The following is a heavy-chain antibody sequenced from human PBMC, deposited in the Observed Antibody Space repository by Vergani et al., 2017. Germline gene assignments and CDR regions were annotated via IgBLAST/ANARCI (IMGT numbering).Heavy chain of an antibody. J-gene: IGHJ6*02. CDR1: GFTFSSYW. CDR2: IKQDGSEK. V-gene: IGHV3-7*03. CDR3: ARSVAVASKGYYYYGMDV. Sequence: EVQLVESGGGLVQPGGSLRLSCAASGFTFSSYWMSWVRQAPGKGLEWVANIKQDGSEKYYVDSVKGRFTISRDNAKNSLYLQMNSLRAEDTAVYYCARSVAVASKGYYYYGMDVWGQGTTVTVSS. D-gene: IGHD6-19*01.